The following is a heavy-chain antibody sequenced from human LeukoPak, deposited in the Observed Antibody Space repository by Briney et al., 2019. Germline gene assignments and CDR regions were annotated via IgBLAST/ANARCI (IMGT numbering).Heavy chain of an antibody. D-gene: IGHD3-10*01. Sequence: GRSLRLSCAASGFTFSSYAMHWVRQAPGKGLEWVAVISYDGSNKYYADSVKGRFTISRDNSKNTLYLQMNSLRAEDTALYYCAKDIMVRGVTSAPYYYYGMDVWGQGATVTVSS. J-gene: IGHJ6*02. CDR3: AKDIMVRGVTSAPYYYYGMDV. CDR1: GFTFSSYA. V-gene: IGHV3-30-3*01. CDR2: ISYDGSNK.